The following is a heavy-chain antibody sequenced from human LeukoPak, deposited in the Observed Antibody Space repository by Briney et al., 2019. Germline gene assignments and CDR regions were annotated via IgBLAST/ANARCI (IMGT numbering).Heavy chain of an antibody. Sequence: PGGSLRLSCAASGFTFNRFGMHWVRQAPGKGLEWAAVILYDGSIEYYVDSVKGRFTISRDNSKNTLYLQMNSLRAEDTAVYYCASSIVVVTARYNWFDPWGQGTLVTVSS. CDR2: ILYDGSIE. J-gene: IGHJ5*02. CDR3: ASSIVVVTARYNWFDP. CDR1: GFTFNRFG. V-gene: IGHV3-30*03. D-gene: IGHD2-21*02.